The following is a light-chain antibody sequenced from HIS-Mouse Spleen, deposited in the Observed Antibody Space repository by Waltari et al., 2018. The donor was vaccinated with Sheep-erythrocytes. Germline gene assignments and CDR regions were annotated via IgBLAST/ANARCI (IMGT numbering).Light chain of an antibody. V-gene: IGKV4-1*01. CDR3: QQYYSTPLT. CDR1: QSVLYSSNNKNY. Sequence: DIVMTQSPDSLAVPLGDRATINCKSSQSVLYSSNNKNYLAWYQQKPGQPPKLLIYWASTRESGVPDRFSGSGSGTDFTLTISSLQAEDVAVYYCQQYYSTPLTFGGGTKVEIK. CDR2: WAS. J-gene: IGKJ4*01.